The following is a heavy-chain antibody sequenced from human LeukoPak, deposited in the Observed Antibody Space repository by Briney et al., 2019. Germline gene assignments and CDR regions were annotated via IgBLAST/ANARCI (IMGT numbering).Heavy chain of an antibody. CDR3: AKEKVTNIYYFDS. CDR1: GFTFTNYA. Sequence: GGSLRLSCAASGFTFTNYAMTWVRLAPGKGLEWVSTISGSGGSTYYADSVKGWFTISRDNSKNTLYLQMNSLRADDTAAYYCAKEKVTNIYYFDSWGQGALVTVSS. V-gene: IGHV3-23*01. D-gene: IGHD2-21*01. CDR2: ISGSGGST. J-gene: IGHJ4*02.